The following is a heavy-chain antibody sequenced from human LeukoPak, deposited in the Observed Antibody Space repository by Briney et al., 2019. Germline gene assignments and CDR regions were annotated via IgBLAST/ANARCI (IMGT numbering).Heavy chain of an antibody. CDR1: GFTFSSYS. V-gene: IGHV3-7*03. D-gene: IGHD2-2*01. CDR3: AKVTDRGYCSSTSCYHYYYYYYMDV. CDR2: IKQDGSEK. J-gene: IGHJ6*03. Sequence: GGSLRLSCAASGFTFSSYSMNWVRQAPGKGLEWVANIKQDGSEKYYVDSVKGRFTISRDNAKNSLYLQMNSLRAEDTAVYYCAKVTDRGYCSSTSCYHYYYYYYMDVWGKGTTVTISS.